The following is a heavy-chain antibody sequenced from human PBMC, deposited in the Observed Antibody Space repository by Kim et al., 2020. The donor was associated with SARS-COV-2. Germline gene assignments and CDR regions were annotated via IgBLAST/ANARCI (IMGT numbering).Heavy chain of an antibody. D-gene: IGHD6-13*01. CDR3: ARGSSSWYGYWFDP. CDR1: GYTFTSYA. V-gene: IGHV7-4-1*02. Sequence: ASVKVSCKVSGYTFTSYAMNWVRQAPGQGLEWMGWINTNTGNPTYAQGFTGRFVFSLDTSVSTAYLQISSLKAEDTAVYYCARGSSSWYGYWFDPWGLGTLVTVSS. CDR2: INTNTGNP. J-gene: IGHJ5*02.